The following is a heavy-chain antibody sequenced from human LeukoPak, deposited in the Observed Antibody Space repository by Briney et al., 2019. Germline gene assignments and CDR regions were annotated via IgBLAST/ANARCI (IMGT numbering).Heavy chain of an antibody. J-gene: IGHJ4*02. Sequence: GGSLRPSCEAFGLTFSSYWMSWVRQAPGRGLEWVANIKHDGRETYYADSVKGRFTISRDNAQNSLFLQMSSLRVEDTAVYYCARDQEQLNCWGQGTLVTVSS. CDR2: IKHDGRET. CDR1: GLTFSSYW. D-gene: IGHD6-19*01. CDR3: ARDQEQLNC. V-gene: IGHV3-7*03.